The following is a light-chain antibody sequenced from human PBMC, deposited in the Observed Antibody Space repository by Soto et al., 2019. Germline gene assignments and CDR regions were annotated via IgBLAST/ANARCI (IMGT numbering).Light chain of an antibody. CDR2: GAS. Sequence: EIVKTQSPATLSVSPGERATLSCRASQSVSSNLAWYQQTPGQAPRLLIYGASTRATGIPASFSGSGSGTEFTLTISSLQSEGFAVYYSQQYNNWPAWTFGQGTKVDI. V-gene: IGKV3-15*01. CDR3: QQYNNWPAWT. J-gene: IGKJ1*01. CDR1: QSVSSN.